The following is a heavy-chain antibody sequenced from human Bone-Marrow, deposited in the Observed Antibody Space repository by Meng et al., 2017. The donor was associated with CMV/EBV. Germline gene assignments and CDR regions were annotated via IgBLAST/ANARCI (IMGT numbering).Heavy chain of an antibody. J-gene: IGHJ4*02. V-gene: IGHV4-39*07. D-gene: IGHD2-2*01. CDR3: ARVSGDIVVVPAYV. CDR2: IYYSGST. CDR1: GGSISSSFYY. Sequence: SETLSLTCTVSGGSISSSFYYWGWIRQPPGKGLEWIGSIYYSGSTYYNPSLKSRVTISVDTSKNQFSLKLSSVTAADTAVYYCARVSGDIVVVPAYVWGQGTLVTVSS.